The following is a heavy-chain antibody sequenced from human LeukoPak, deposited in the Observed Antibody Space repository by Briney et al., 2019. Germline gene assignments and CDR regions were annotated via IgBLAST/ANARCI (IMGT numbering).Heavy chain of an antibody. CDR2: ISGSGGST. J-gene: IGHJ4*02. Sequence: PGGSLRLSCAASGFTFSSYAMSWVRQAPGKGLEWVSAISGSGGSTYYADSVKGRFTISRDNSKNSLYLQMNSLRAEDTAVYYCARDVIAVTGTSDYWGQGTLVTVSS. CDR1: GFTFSSYA. CDR3: ARDVIAVTGTSDY. D-gene: IGHD6-19*01. V-gene: IGHV3-23*01.